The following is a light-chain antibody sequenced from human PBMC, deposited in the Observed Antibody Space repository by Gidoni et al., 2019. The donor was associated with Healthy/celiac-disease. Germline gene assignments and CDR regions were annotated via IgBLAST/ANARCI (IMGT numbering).Light chain of an antibody. J-gene: IGKJ1*01. Sequence: IVIPHSLATVSVSPGEIATLSCSVSQSVSSNLAWYQQKPGQAPLLLIYGASTSATGIPARFSGRGSGTEFTLTISSLQSEDFAGYYCQQYNDWPPKFGQGTKVEIK. CDR2: GAS. CDR3: QQYNDWPPK. CDR1: QSVSSN. V-gene: IGKV3-15*01.